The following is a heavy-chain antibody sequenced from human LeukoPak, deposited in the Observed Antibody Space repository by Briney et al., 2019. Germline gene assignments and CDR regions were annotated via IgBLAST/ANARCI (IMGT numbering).Heavy chain of an antibody. Sequence: GESLKISCKCSGYSFTNYLISLVRQMPGKGLEWMGIIYPGDSDSRYSPSFQGQVTISVDKSISTAYLQWSSLKASDTARYYCARGRGLVRGAYYFDYWGQGTLVTVSS. J-gene: IGHJ4*02. D-gene: IGHD3-10*01. CDR3: ARGRGLVRGAYYFDY. CDR1: GYSFTNYL. V-gene: IGHV5-51*01. CDR2: IYPGDSDS.